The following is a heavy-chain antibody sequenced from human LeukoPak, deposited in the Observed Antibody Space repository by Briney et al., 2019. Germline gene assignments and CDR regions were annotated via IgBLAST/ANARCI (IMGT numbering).Heavy chain of an antibody. CDR3: ARKEGGQLVNTRRWFDP. CDR2: IYYSGIN. Sequence: PSETLSLTCTVSGGSISSYYWNWLRQPPGEGLEWIGYIYYSGINNYKPSLRSGVNISVDTYKNQFSLKLMSVPAADTAVYYCARKEGGQLVNTRRWFDPWGQGTLVTVSS. J-gene: IGHJ5*02. D-gene: IGHD6-13*01. CDR1: GGSISSYY. V-gene: IGHV4-59*12.